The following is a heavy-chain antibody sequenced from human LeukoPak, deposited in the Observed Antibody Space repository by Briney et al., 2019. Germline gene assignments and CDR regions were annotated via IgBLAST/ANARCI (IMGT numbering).Heavy chain of an antibody. J-gene: IGHJ4*02. CDR2: SSSSGSTI. D-gene: IGHD3/OR15-3a*01. CDR3: ARRRDFIDY. Sequence: GGSLRLSCAASGFTLSDYYMSWIRQAPVKGLEWVSYSSSSGSTIYYADSVKGRFAISRDNAKNSLYLQMNSLRAEDTAVYYCARRRDFIDYWGQGTLVTVSS. CDR1: GFTLSDYY. V-gene: IGHV3-11*01.